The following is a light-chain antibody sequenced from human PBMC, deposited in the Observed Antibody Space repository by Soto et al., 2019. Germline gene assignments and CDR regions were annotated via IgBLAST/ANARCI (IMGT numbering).Light chain of an antibody. CDR1: SSNIGAGYD. CDR3: QSYDSSLSGYV. V-gene: IGLV1-40*01. J-gene: IGLJ1*01. Sequence: QSVLTQPPSVSGAPGQRVTISCTGNSSNIGAGYDVHWYQQLPGTAPKLLIYGNSNRPSGVPDRFSGSKSGTSASLAITGLQAEDEADYYCQSYDSSLSGYVFGTGNKVTVL. CDR2: GNS.